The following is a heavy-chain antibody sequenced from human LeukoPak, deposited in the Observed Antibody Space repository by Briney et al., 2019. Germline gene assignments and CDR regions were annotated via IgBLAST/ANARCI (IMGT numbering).Heavy chain of an antibody. J-gene: IGHJ3*02. CDR1: GYSFTSYW. CDR2: IYPGDSDT. CDR3: ARLLGVGVATIREDAFDI. D-gene: IGHD5-24*01. Sequence: GESLKISCKGSGYSFTSYWSGWVRQMPGKGLEWMGIIYPGDSDTRYSPSFQGQVTISADKSISTAYLQWSSLKASDTAMYYCARLLGVGVATIREDAFDIWGQGTMVTVSS. V-gene: IGHV5-51*01.